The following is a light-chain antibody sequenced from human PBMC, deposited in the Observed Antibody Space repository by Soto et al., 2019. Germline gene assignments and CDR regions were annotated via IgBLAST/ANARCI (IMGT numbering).Light chain of an antibody. V-gene: IGKV3-20*01. J-gene: IGKJ1*01. CDR3: QQYGSSQGT. Sequence: EIVLTQSPGTLSSSPGERATLSCRASQTVTSNYLAWYQQKPGQAPRLLFFGASIRASGLPDRFSGGGSGTDFTLTISRLEHEDFDVYYCQQYGSSQGTLGQGTKVDIK. CDR1: QTVTSNY. CDR2: GAS.